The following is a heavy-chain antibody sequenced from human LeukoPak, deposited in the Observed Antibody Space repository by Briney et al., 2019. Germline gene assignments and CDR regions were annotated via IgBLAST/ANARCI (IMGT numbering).Heavy chain of an antibody. Sequence: GASVKVSCKASGYTFTGYYMHWVRQAPGQVLEWMGWINPNSGGTNYAQKFQGWVTMTRDTSISTAYMELSRLRSDDTAVYYCARVLRYFDWPDYWGQGTLVTVSS. CDR2: INPNSGGT. J-gene: IGHJ4*02. CDR1: GYTFTGYY. D-gene: IGHD3-9*01. V-gene: IGHV1-2*04. CDR3: ARVLRYFDWPDY.